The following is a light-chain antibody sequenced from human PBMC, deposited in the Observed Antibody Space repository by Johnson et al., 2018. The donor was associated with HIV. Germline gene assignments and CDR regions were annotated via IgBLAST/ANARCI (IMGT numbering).Light chain of an antibody. Sequence: QSVLTQPPSVSAAPGQKVTFSCSGSSSNIGENFVSWYQHLPGTAPKLLIYENNKRPSGIPDRFSGSKSGTSATLGITGLQTGDEAEYYYGTWDSSLSAPYVFGTGTKVTVL. CDR2: ENN. CDR3: GTWDSSLSAPYV. V-gene: IGLV1-51*02. J-gene: IGLJ1*01. CDR1: SSNIGENF.